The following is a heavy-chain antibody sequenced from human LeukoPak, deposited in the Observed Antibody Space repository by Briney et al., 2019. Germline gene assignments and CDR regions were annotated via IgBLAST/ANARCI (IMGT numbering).Heavy chain of an antibody. CDR2: INHSGST. J-gene: IGHJ4*02. CDR3: ARHRSGIVVVVPAAMGFDY. D-gene: IGHD2-2*01. V-gene: IGHV4-34*01. CDR1: GGSFSGYY. Sequence: KPSETLSLTCAVYGGSFSGYYWSWIRQPPGKGLEWLGEINHSGSTNYNPSLKSRVTISVDTSKNQFSLKLSSVTAADTAVYYCARHRSGIVVVVPAAMGFDYWGQGTLVTVSS.